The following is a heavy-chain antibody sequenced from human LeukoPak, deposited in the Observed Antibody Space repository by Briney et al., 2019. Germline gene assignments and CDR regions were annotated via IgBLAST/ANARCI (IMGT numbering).Heavy chain of an antibody. CDR2: ITTSSST. D-gene: IGHD4-17*01. CDR3: ARVASTVPTPFFDY. J-gene: IGHJ4*02. CDR1: EFTFSVYY. V-gene: IGHV3-11*05. Sequence: PGGSLRLSCAASEFTFSVYYMTWIRQAPGKGLEWVSYITTSSSTKYADSVKGRFTISRDNAKNSMYLQMNSLRDEDTAVYYCARVASTVPTPFFDYWGQGTLVTVSS.